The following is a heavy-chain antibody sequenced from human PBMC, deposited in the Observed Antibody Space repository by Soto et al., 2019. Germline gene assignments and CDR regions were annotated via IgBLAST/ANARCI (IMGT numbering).Heavy chain of an antibody. Sequence: QVQLVQSGAEVKKPGSSVKVSCKASGVTINSFAVTWVRQAPGQGFQWLGGITPLFETTNYAQNFQGRVTSTADESTTTSYMELRGLASEDTAVYYCARGYGGYFDDWGQGTLVIVSS. CDR2: ITPLFETT. V-gene: IGHV1-69*01. CDR3: ARGYGGYFDD. J-gene: IGHJ4*02. CDR1: GVTINSFA. D-gene: IGHD4-17*01.